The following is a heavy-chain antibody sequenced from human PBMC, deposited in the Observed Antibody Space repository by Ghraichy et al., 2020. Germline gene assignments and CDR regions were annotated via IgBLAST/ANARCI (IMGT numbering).Heavy chain of an antibody. CDR2: IYSGGST. D-gene: IGHD1-14*01. V-gene: IGHV3-53*01. J-gene: IGHJ1*01. CDR3: ARPPGEEEMGYFQH. Sequence: GGSLRLSCAASGFTVSSNYMSWVRQAPGKGLEWVSVIYSGGSTYYADSVKGRFTISRDNSKNTLYLQMNSLRAEDTAVYYCARPPGEEEMGYFQHWGQGTLVTVSS. CDR1: GFTVSSNY.